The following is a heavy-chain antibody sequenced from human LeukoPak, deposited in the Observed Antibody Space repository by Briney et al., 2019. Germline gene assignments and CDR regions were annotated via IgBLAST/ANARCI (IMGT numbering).Heavy chain of an antibody. J-gene: IGHJ4*02. V-gene: IGHV4-38-2*02. D-gene: IGHD5-24*01. CDR3: ARLYLRATRFDY. Sequence: SETLSLTCTVSGYSISSGYYWGWIRQPPGKGLEWIGSIYHSGRTFYNPSLKSRVTISVDTSKNQFSLKLTSVTAADTAVYYCARLYLRATRFDYWGQGTLVTVSS. CDR1: GYSISSGYY. CDR2: IYHSGRT.